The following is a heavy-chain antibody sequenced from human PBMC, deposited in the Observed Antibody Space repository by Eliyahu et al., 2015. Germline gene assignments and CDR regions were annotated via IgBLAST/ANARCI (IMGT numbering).Heavy chain of an antibody. D-gene: IGHD4-17*01. J-gene: IGHJ2*01. CDR3: ARDLNSLTTVTGSYWYFDL. CDR2: XNTNGHT. Sequence: QVQLQESGPGLVKPSETLFLTCXVSGXSIRSXXGXGIRRPPGKGLEWIGLXNTNGHTNYNPSLKSRVSMSVDTSENQISLKLNSLTAADTAMYYCARDLNSLTTVTGSYWYFDLWGRGTQVTVSS. V-gene: IGHV4-4*07. CDR1: GXSIRSXX.